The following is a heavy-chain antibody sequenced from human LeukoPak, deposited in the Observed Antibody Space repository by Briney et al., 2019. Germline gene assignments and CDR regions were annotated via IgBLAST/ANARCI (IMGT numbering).Heavy chain of an antibody. V-gene: IGHV4-59*01. CDR3: AIGETTVTTPLRY. D-gene: IGHD4-17*01. Sequence: SSETLSLTCTVSGGSISGYYCGWIRQPPGKGLEWIGYIYYSGSTNYNPSLRGRVTISVDTSKNQFSLKLSSVTAADTAVYYCAIGETTVTTPLRYWGQGTLVTVSS. J-gene: IGHJ4*02. CDR1: GGSISGYY. CDR2: IYYSGST.